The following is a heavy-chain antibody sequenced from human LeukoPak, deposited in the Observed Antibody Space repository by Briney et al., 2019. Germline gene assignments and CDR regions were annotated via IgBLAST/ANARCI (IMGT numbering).Heavy chain of an antibody. CDR3: ARGPDYYYYYMDV. CDR2: IKQNGREK. Sequence: GGSLRPSCAASGFTFISYWMSWVRQAPGKGLEWVANIKQNGREKSYVDSVKVRFTISRDNAKNSLYLQMNSLRAEDTAVYYCARGPDYYYYYMDVWGKGTTVTVSS. J-gene: IGHJ6*03. D-gene: IGHD1-14*01. CDR1: GFTFISYW. V-gene: IGHV3-7*01.